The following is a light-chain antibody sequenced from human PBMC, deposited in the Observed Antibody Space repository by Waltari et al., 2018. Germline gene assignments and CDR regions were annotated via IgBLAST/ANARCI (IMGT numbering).Light chain of an antibody. J-gene: IGKJ1*01. CDR1: QSINNW. Sequence: DVQMTQPPSPPSASVGDGVTITCRASQSINNWLAWYQQKPGKAPKLLIYRASNLESGVPSRFSGSGSGTEFTLTISSLQPDDFATYYCQQYDNYWTFGQGTKVEIK. CDR3: QQYDNYWT. CDR2: RAS. V-gene: IGKV1-5*03.